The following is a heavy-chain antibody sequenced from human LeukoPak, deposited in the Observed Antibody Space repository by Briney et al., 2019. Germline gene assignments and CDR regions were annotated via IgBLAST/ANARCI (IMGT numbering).Heavy chain of an antibody. CDR1: GYTFTGYY. J-gene: IGHJ4*02. D-gene: IGHD3-3*01. CDR3: ARGPISSPHYDY. Sequence: ASVKVSRKASGYTFTGYYTHWVRQAPGQGLEWMGWINPNSGGTNYAQKFQGRVTMTRDTSISTAYMELSRLRSDDTAVYYCARGPISSPHYDYWGQGTLVTVSS. V-gene: IGHV1-2*02. CDR2: INPNSGGT.